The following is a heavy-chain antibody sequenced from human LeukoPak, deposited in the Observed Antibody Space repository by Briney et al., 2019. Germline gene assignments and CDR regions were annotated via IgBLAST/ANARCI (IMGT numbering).Heavy chain of an antibody. D-gene: IGHD3-10*01. Sequence: PGRSLRLSCAASGFTFSSYAMHWVRQAPSKGLEWVAVISYDGSNKYYADSVKGRFTISRDNSKNTLYLQMNSLRAEDTAVYYCARAPSGSYYKAFDYWGQGTLVTVSS. V-gene: IGHV3-30*04. J-gene: IGHJ4*02. CDR1: GFTFSSYA. CDR3: ARAPSGSYYKAFDY. CDR2: ISYDGSNK.